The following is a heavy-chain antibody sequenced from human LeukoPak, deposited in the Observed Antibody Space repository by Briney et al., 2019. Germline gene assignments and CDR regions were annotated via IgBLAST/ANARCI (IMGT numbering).Heavy chain of an antibody. V-gene: IGHV4-59*08. CDR2: LYYSGST. D-gene: IGHD6-19*01. J-gene: IGHJ4*02. CDR3: ARHRVAVAGSYFDF. CDR1: GGSISSYY. Sequence: KPSETLSLTCTVSGGSISSYYWSWIRQPPGKGLEWIGYLYYSGSTNYNSSLKSRVTISVDPSKNQFSLNLSSVTAADTAVYYCARHRVAVAGSYFDFWGQGTLVTVSS.